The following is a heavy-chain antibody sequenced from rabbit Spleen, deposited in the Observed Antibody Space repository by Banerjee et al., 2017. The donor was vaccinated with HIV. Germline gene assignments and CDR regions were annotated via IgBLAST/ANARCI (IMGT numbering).Heavy chain of an antibody. V-gene: IGHV1S47*01. D-gene: IGHD4-1*01. J-gene: IGHJ4*01. CDR2: IVPIFGVT. CDR3: TRNANGGWDL. CDR1: GFDFSTYS. Sequence: QEQLVESGGGLVQPGGSLKLSCKASGFDFSTYSMSWVRQAPGKGLEWIGYIVPIFGVTYYANWVNGRFTISSDNAQNTVDLQMNSLTAADTATYFCTRNANGGWDLWGPGTLVTVS.